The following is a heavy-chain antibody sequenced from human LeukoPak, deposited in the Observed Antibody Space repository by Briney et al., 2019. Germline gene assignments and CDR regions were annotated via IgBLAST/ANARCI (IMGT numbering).Heavy chain of an antibody. V-gene: IGHV4-4*07. CDR2: IYTSGST. D-gene: IGHD3-3*01. J-gene: IGHJ3*02. Sequence: SETLSLTCTVSGGSISSYYWSWIRQPAGKGLEWIGRIYTSGSTNYNPSLKSRVTISVDTSKNQFSLKLSSVTAADTAVYYCARASGVLRFLDWLGAFDIWGQGTMVTVSS. CDR1: GGSISSYY. CDR3: ARASGVLRFLDWLGAFDI.